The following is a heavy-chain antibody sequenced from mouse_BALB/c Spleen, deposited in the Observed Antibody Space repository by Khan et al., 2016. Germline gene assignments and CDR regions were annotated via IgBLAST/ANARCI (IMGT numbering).Heavy chain of an antibody. Sequence: VQLQQSGAELVKPGASVKLSCTASGFNIKDTYMHWVKQRPEQGLEWIGRIDPANGNTKYDPKFQGKATITADTSSNTAYLQLSSLTSEDTAVYYCASGYGLDYWGQGTTLTVSS. CDR1: GFNIKDTY. D-gene: IGHD1-1*01. CDR3: ASGYGLDY. CDR2: IDPANGNT. J-gene: IGHJ2*01. V-gene: IGHV14-3*02.